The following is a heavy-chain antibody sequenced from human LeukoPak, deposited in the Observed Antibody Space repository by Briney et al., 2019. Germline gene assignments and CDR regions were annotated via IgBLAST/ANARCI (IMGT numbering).Heavy chain of an antibody. CDR1: GFTFSHFW. J-gene: IGHJ4*02. V-gene: IGHV3-21*01. D-gene: IGHD2-2*01. CDR3: ARGDCTTTSCYLFDY. CDR2: ISSSSSTI. Sequence: GGSLRLSCAASGFTFSHFWMSWVRQAPGKGLDWVSSISSSSSTIYYADSVKGRFTISRDNAKNSLYLQVNSLRAEDTALYYCARGDCTTTSCYLFDYWGQGTLVTVSS.